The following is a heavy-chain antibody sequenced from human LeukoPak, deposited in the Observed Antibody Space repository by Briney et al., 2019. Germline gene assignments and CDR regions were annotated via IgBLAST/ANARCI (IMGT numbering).Heavy chain of an antibody. CDR3: AKQTQPYYYGSGSPPDY. D-gene: IGHD3-10*01. Sequence: GGSLRLSCAASGFTFSSYAMHWVRQAPGKGLEWVSAISVSGNTYHADSVKGRFTISRDSSKNTLYLQMNSLRAEDTAVYYCAKQTQPYYYGSGSPPDYWGQGTLVTVSS. V-gene: IGHV3-23*01. CDR1: GFTFSSYA. J-gene: IGHJ4*02. CDR2: ISVSGNT.